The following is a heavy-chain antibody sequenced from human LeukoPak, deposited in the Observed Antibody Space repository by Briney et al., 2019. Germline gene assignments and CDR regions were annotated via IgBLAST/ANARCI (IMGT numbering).Heavy chain of an antibody. CDR2: ISYDGSNK. CDR1: GFTFSSYG. Sequence: GGSLRLSCAASGFTFSSYGMHWVRQAPGKGLEWVAVISYDGSNKYYADSVKGRFTISRDNSKNTPYLQMNSLRAEDTAVYYCAKTAVAAFDYWGQGTLVTVSS. D-gene: IGHD6-19*01. J-gene: IGHJ4*02. CDR3: AKTAVAAFDY. V-gene: IGHV3-30*18.